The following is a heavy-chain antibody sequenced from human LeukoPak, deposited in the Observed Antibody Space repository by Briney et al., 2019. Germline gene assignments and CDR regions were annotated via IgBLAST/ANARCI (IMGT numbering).Heavy chain of an antibody. V-gene: IGHV4-4*09. CDR1: GDSISSYY. J-gene: IGHJ5*02. CDR3: ARGVLGSYCSSTSCKWFDP. Sequence: PSETLSLTCTVSGDSISSYYWSWIRQPPGKGLEWIGYIYTSGGTNYIPSLKGRVTISIDTSKNQFSLKLSSVTAADTAVYYCARGVLGSYCSSTSCKWFDPWGQGTLVTVSS. CDR2: IYTSGGT. D-gene: IGHD2-2*01.